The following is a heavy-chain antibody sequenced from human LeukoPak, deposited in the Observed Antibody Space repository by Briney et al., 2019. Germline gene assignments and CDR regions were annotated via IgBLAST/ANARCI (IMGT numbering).Heavy chain of an antibody. D-gene: IGHD5-18*01. CDR3: ARGEGGYSYGLPYYFDY. Sequence: SETLSLTCTVSGGSISSSSYYWGWIRQPPGKGLEWIGSIYYSGSTYYNPSLKSRVTISVDTSKNQFSLKLSSVTAADTAVYYCARGEGGYSYGLPYYFDYWGQGTLVTVSS. J-gene: IGHJ4*02. CDR2: IYYSGST. V-gene: IGHV4-39*07. CDR1: GGSISSSSYY.